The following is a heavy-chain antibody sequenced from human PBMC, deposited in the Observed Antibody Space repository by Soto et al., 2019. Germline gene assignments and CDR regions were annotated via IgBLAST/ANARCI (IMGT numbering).Heavy chain of an antibody. V-gene: IGHV3-23*01. Sequence: GGSLRLSCASSGFTFTTYAMSWVRQAPGRGLEWVSAISGSGGRTYYADSVKGRFTISRDNSKNTLYLQMNSLRAEDTAVYYCAKESRYCSGGSCYSDAFDIWGQGTMVTVSS. CDR1: GFTFTTYA. CDR2: ISGSGGRT. J-gene: IGHJ3*02. CDR3: AKESRYCSGGSCYSDAFDI. D-gene: IGHD2-15*01.